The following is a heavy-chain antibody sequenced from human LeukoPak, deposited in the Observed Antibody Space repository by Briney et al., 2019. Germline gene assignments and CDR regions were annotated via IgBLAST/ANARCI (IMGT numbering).Heavy chain of an antibody. CDR3: ARGHTAVTRHFDF. V-gene: IGHV3-21*01. CDR1: GFTFSSYS. Sequence: PGGSLRLSCAASGFTFSSYSMNWVRQAPGKGLEWVSAISGSGGSTYYADSVKGRLTISRDNAKNSLYLDMNSLRAEDTAVYYCARGHTAVTRHFDFWGQGTLVTVSS. J-gene: IGHJ4*02. D-gene: IGHD4-17*01. CDR2: ISGSGGST.